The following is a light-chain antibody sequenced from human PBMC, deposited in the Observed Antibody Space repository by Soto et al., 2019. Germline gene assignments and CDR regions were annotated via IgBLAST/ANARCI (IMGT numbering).Light chain of an antibody. CDR2: EVS. V-gene: IGLV2-8*01. Sequence: QSALTQPPSASGSPGQSVTISCTGTSSDVGGYNYVSWYQQHPGKAPKLMIYEVSKRPSGVPDRFSGSKSGNTASLTVSGLQAEDEAAYYCSSYAGSNNYVCGTGTKLTVL. J-gene: IGLJ1*01. CDR3: SSYAGSNNYV. CDR1: SSDVGGYNY.